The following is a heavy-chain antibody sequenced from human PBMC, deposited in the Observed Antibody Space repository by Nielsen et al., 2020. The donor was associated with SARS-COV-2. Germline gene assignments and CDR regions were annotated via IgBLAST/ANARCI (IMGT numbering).Heavy chain of an antibody. V-gene: IGHV3-30*02. CDR2: IRYDGSNK. D-gene: IGHD5-12*01. CDR1: GFNFSRYG. CDR3: ARSGVDMGDNYYYYGMDV. J-gene: IGHJ6*02. Sequence: GGSLRLSCAASGFNFSRYGMHWVRQAPGKGLEWVALIRYDGSNKYYADSVKGRFTISRDNSKNTLYLQMNSLRAEDTAVYYCARSGVDMGDNYYYYGMDVWGQGTTVTVSS.